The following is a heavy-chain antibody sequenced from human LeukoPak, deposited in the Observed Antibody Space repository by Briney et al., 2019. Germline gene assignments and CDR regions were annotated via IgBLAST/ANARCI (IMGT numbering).Heavy chain of an antibody. CDR1: GFTVSSNY. Sequence: GGSLRLSCAASGFTVSSNYMSWVRQAPGKGLEWVSVIYSGGSTYYADSVKGRLTISRDNSKNTLYLQMNSLRAEDTAVYYCAKAVDSYSPPFDDWGQGTLVTVSS. D-gene: IGHD4-11*01. V-gene: IGHV3-53*01. CDR2: IYSGGST. J-gene: IGHJ4*02. CDR3: AKAVDSYSPPFDD.